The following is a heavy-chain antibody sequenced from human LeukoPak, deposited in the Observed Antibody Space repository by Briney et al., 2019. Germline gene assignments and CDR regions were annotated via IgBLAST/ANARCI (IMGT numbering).Heavy chain of an antibody. J-gene: IGHJ4*02. V-gene: IGHV3-7*03. CDR1: GFTFSSYW. Sequence: GGSLRLSCAASGFTFSSYWMSWVPQAPGKGLEWVANIKQDGSEKYYVDSVKGRFTISRDNAKNSLYLQMNSLRAEDTAVYYCAKDADPTSYQLPSFDYWGQGTLVTVSS. CDR3: AKDADPTSYQLPSFDY. D-gene: IGHD2-2*01. CDR2: IKQDGSEK.